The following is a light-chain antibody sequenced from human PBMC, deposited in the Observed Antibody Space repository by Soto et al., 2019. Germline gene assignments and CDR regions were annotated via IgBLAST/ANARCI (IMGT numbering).Light chain of an antibody. V-gene: IGKV3-11*01. CDR3: HQRQSWPRT. CDR2: YTS. CDR1: QYVGTR. J-gene: IGKJ1*01. Sequence: EIGLTQSPATLSSSPGETATLSCRASQYVGTRLAWYQHKPGQAPRLLIYYTSNRATGIPARFSGSGSGTDFTLTINSLAPEDFEIYYCHQRQSWPRTFGQGTKVDIK.